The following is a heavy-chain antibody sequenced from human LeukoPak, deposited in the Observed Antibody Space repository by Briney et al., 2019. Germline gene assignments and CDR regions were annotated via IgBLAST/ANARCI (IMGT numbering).Heavy chain of an antibody. CDR2: INHSGST. Sequence: SETLSLTCAVYGGAFSGYYWSWIRQPPGKGLEWIGEINHSGSTNYNPSLKSRVTISVDTSKNQFSLKLSSVTAADTAVYYCARGLLRSSTNNGMDVWGQGTTVTVSS. CDR1: GGAFSGYY. V-gene: IGHV4-34*01. J-gene: IGHJ6*02. D-gene: IGHD2-2*01. CDR3: ARGLLRSSTNNGMDV.